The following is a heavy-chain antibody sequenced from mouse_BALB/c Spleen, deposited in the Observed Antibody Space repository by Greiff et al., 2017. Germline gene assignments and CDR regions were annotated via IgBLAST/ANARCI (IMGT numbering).Heavy chain of an antibody. Sequence: EVQLVESGGGLVQPGGSRKLSCAASGFTFSSFGMHWVRQAPEKGLEWVAYISSGSSTIYYADTVKGRFTISRDNPKNTLFLQMTSLRSEDTAMYYCARSITTATGAMDYWGQGTSVTVSS. CDR2: ISSGSSTI. CDR3: ARSITTATGAMDY. J-gene: IGHJ4*01. CDR1: GFTFSSFG. D-gene: IGHD1-2*01. V-gene: IGHV5-17*02.